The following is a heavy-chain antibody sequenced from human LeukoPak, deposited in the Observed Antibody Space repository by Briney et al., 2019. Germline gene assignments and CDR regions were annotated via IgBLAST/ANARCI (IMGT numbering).Heavy chain of an antibody. CDR2: IIPIFGTA. V-gene: IGHV1-69*06. CDR1: GGTFSSYA. J-gene: IGHJ4*02. CDR3: ARDPRYSGYDRGTRSDLFGN. D-gene: IGHD5-12*01. Sequence: GASVKVSCTASGGTFSSYAISWVRQAPGQGLEWMGGIIPIFGTANYAQKFQGRVTITADKSTSTAYMELSSLRSEDTAVYYCARDPRYSGYDRGTRSDLFGNWGQGTLVTVSS.